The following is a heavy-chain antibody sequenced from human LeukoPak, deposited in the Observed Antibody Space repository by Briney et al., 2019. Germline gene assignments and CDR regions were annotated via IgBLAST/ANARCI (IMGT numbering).Heavy chain of an antibody. Sequence: GGSLRLSCAASGFTFSRYWMHWVRQAPGKGLMWVSRISPDGSTTLYADSVKGRFTISRDNAKNSLYLQMNSLRDEDTAVYYCARTGWGSGSYYEGHYFDYWGQGTLVTVSS. CDR3: ARTGWGSGSYYEGHYFDY. CDR2: ISPDGSTT. D-gene: IGHD3-10*01. CDR1: GFTFSRYW. J-gene: IGHJ4*02. V-gene: IGHV3-74*03.